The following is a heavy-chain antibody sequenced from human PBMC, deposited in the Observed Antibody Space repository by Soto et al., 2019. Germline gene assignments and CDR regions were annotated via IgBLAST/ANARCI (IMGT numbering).Heavy chain of an antibody. V-gene: IGHV3-30*18. CDR2: ISYDGSNK. CDR1: GFTFSSYG. J-gene: IGHJ4*02. Sequence: QVQLVESGGGEVQPGKSLRLSCAGSGFTFSSYGMDWVRQAPGKGLEWVAVISYDGSNKYYADSVKGRFTNARDNSKNTLFLQRSSLRADDAAVYYWAKERMGAGVRGYFDYCGQGTLVTVSS. CDR3: AKERMGAGVRGYFDY. D-gene: IGHD3-10*01.